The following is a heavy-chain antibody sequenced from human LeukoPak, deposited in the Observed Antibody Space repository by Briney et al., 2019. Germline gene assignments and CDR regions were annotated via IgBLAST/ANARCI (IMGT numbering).Heavy chain of an antibody. CDR3: ARGSFRRYCSSTSCYYDAFDI. J-gene: IGHJ3*02. V-gene: IGHV4-61*02. Sequence: SETLSLTCTVSGGSISSGGYYWSWIRQPAGKGLEWIGRIYTSGSTNYNPSLKSRVTISVDTSKNQFSLKLSSVTAADTAVYYCARGSFRRYCSSTSCYYDAFDIWGQGTMVTVSS. CDR1: GGSISSGGYY. D-gene: IGHD2-2*01. CDR2: IYTSGST.